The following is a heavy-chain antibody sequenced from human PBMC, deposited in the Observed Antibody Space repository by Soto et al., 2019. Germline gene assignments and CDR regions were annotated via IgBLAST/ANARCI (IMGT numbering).Heavy chain of an antibody. J-gene: IGHJ4*02. CDR3: AKDLWPERGSGSPLDY. CDR1: GFSFSSYA. CDR2: ITYDGSNK. D-gene: IGHD6-19*01. Sequence: QVQLVESGGGVVQPGGSLRVSCAASGFSFSSYAMHWVRQAPGKGLERVAGITYDGSNKYYADSVKGRFTVSRDTSKNTLFLKMNSLRVEDTAVYHCAKDLWPERGSGSPLDYWGQGTLVTVSS. V-gene: IGHV3-30*18.